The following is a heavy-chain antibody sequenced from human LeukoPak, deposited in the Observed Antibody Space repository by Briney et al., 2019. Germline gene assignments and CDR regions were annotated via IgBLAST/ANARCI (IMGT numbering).Heavy chain of an antibody. CDR1: GYSFTSYW. Sequence: ESLKISCKGSGYSFTSYWIGWVRQMPGKGLEWMGIIYPGDSDTRYSPSFQGQVTISADKSISTAYLQWSSLKASDTAMYYCARHWPPHYYESSGYYGDYWGQGTLVTVSS. V-gene: IGHV5-51*01. J-gene: IGHJ4*02. D-gene: IGHD3-22*01. CDR3: ARHWPPHYYESSGYYGDY. CDR2: IYPGDSDT.